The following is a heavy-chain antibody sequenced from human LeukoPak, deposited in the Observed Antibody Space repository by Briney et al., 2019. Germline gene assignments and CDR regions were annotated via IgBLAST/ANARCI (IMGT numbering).Heavy chain of an antibody. CDR2: IIPFFGTA. J-gene: IGHJ5*02. V-gene: IGHV1-69*05. D-gene: IGHD6-13*01. CDR1: VGTFSSYA. CDR3: ARAHAVAGTSWFDP. Sequence: SVKVSCKASVGTFSSYAISWVRQAPGQGLEWMGGIIPFFGTAHYSQKSQGRVTITTDESTSTAYMELSSLRSEDTAVYYCARAHAVAGTSWFDPWGQGTLVTVSS.